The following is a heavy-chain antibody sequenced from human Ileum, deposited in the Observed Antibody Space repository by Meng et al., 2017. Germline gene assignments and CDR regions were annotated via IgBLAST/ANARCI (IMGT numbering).Heavy chain of an antibody. V-gene: IGHV4-30-4*01. D-gene: IGHD2-15*01. CDR3: ARDRGGSYYFDY. Sequence: QVQLQESGPGLLKSSQTLSLTCTVSGGSISIGDYYWSWDRQPPGKGLEWIGYIYYSGSTYYNPSLKSRAIMSVDTSKNHFSLKLSSVTAADTAVYYCARDRGGSYYFDYWGQGTLVTVSS. CDR2: IYYSGST. J-gene: IGHJ4*02. CDR1: GGSISIGDYY.